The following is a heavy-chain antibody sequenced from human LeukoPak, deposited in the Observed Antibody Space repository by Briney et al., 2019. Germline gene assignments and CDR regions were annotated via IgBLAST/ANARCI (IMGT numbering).Heavy chain of an antibody. CDR3: AKDRVGFYYDSSGYYYTGFDY. Sequence: GGSLRLSCAASGFTFSSYGMHWVRQAPGKGLEWVAFIRYDGSNKYYADSVKGRFPFSRDNSKNTLYLQMNSLRAEDTAVYYCAKDRVGFYYDSSGYYYTGFDYWGQGTLVTVSS. CDR2: IRYDGSNK. V-gene: IGHV3-30*02. D-gene: IGHD3-22*01. J-gene: IGHJ4*02. CDR1: GFTFSSYG.